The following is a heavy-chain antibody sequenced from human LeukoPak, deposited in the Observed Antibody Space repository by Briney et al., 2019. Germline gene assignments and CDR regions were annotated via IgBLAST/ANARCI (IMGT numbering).Heavy chain of an antibody. CDR2: ISSSGSTI. J-gene: IGHJ6*02. D-gene: IGHD1-26*01. CDR3: ASPSGSYRYYYYYGMDV. Sequence: PGGSLRLSCAASGFTFSDYYMSWIRQAPGKGLEWVSYISSSGSTIYYADSVKGRFTISRDNAKNSLYLQMNSLRAEDTAVYYCASPSGSYRYYYYYGMDVWGQGTTVTVSS. CDR1: GFTFSDYY. V-gene: IGHV3-11*01.